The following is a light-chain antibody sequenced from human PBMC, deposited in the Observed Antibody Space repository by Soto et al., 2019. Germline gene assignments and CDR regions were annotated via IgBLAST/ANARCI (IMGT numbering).Light chain of an antibody. J-gene: IGLJ1*01. V-gene: IGLV2-14*03. Sequence: QSVLTQPASVSGSPGQSIAISCTGVRTDVADGYDYVSWYQQHPGQAPQLIIYDVSNRPSGVSDRFSGSKSGNTASLTISGLQAEDEAEYYCTSYTSSTHFYVFGPGTKVTVL. CDR3: TSYTSSTHFYV. CDR1: RTDVADGYDY. CDR2: DVS.